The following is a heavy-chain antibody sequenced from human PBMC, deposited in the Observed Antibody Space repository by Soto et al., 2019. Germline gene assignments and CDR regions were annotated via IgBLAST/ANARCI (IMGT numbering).Heavy chain of an antibody. Sequence: PGGSLRLSCAASGFTVSSYAVSWVRQAPGKGLEWVSAISGSGDNAYYAVSVKGRFTISRDNSKDTLYLQMNSLRAEDTAVYYCAKETKFVESFVTIDYWGQGTLVTVSS. V-gene: IGHV3-23*01. J-gene: IGHJ4*02. CDR1: GFTVSSYA. CDR2: ISGSGDNA. CDR3: AKETKFVESFVTIDY. D-gene: IGHD3-10*01.